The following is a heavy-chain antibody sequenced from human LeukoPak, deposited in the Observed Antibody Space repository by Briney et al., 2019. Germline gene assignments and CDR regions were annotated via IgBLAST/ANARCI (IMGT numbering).Heavy chain of an antibody. CDR2: IKQDGSEK. D-gene: IGHD3-22*01. CDR1: GFTFSSYW. CDR3: ARVGGSGYYFTRTSFDY. J-gene: IGHJ4*02. Sequence: GGSLRLSCAASGFTFSSYWMSWVRQAPGKGLAWVGNIKQDGSEKYYVDSVKGRFTISRDNAKNSLYLQMNSLRAEDTAVYYCARVGGSGYYFTRTSFDYWGQGTLVTVSS. V-gene: IGHV3-7*01.